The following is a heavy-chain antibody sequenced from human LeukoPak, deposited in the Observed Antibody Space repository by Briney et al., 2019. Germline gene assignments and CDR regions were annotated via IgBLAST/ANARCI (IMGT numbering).Heavy chain of an antibody. Sequence: PGGSLRLSCAASGFTFSSYSMNWVRQAPGKGLEWVSSISSSSSYIYYADSVKGRFTISRDNAKNSLYLQMNSLRAEDTAVYYCARDKQPGGSLLEIGGDYWGQGTLVTVSS. J-gene: IGHJ4*02. CDR3: ARDKQPGGSLLEIGGDY. V-gene: IGHV3-21*01. D-gene: IGHD1-26*01. CDR1: GFTFSSYS. CDR2: ISSSSSYI.